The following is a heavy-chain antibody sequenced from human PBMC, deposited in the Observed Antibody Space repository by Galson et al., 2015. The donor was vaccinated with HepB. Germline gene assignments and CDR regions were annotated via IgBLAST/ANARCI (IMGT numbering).Heavy chain of an antibody. CDR2: IYSSGST. CDR1: GGSITSSSYY. CDR3: ARHDIGSQPVLIFDS. V-gene: IGHV4-39*01. J-gene: IGHJ4*02. D-gene: IGHD2-15*01. Sequence: SETLSLTCTVSGGSITSSSYYWGWVRQPPGKGLEWIGSIYSSGSTHYKPSLKSRPSISVDASKNEFSLKLSSVTAADTAVYYCARHDIGSQPVLIFDSWGQGTLVIVSS.